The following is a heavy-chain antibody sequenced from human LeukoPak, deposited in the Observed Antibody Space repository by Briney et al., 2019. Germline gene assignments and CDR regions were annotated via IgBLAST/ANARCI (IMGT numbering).Heavy chain of an antibody. D-gene: IGHD3-10*01. CDR1: GFTFSTYW. J-gene: IGHJ4*02. V-gene: IGHV3-7*01. CDR2: IKQDGSEK. Sequence: GGSLRLSCTVSGFTFSTYWMTWVRQAPGKGLEWVANIKQDGSEKYYVDSVKGRFTISRDNAKNSLYLQMNSLRAEDTAVYYCARRRIGDYWGQGTLVTVSS. CDR3: ARRRIGDY.